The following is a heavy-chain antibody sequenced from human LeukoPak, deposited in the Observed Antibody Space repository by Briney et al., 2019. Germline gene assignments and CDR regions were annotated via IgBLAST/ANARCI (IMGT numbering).Heavy chain of an antibody. Sequence: PGGSLRLSCAASGFTFSSYWMHSVRQAPGKGLVWVSRINSDGSSTSYADSVKGRFTISRDNAKNTLYLQMNSLRAEDTAVYHCARYCSSTSCYRTFDYWGQGTLVTVSS. V-gene: IGHV3-74*01. J-gene: IGHJ4*02. CDR1: GFTFSSYW. CDR2: INSDGSST. CDR3: ARYCSSTSCYRTFDY. D-gene: IGHD2-2*02.